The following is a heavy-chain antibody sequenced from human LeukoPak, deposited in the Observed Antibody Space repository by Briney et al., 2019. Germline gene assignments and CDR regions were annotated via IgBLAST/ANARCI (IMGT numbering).Heavy chain of an antibody. V-gene: IGHV3-33*06. D-gene: IGHD5-24*01. CDR3: AKLLGTATTYDS. J-gene: IGHJ4*02. Sequence: GSLRLSCAASGFTFSIYGMHWVRQAPGKGLEWVAVIWNDGSNKYYADSVKGRFTISRDNSKNTLYLQMNSLGAEDTAMYYCAKLLGTATTYDSWGQGTRVTVSS. CDR1: GFTFSIYG. CDR2: IWNDGSNK.